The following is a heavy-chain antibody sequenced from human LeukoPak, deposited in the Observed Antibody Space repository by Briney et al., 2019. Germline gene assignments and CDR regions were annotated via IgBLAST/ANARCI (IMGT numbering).Heavy chain of an antibody. Sequence: GGSLRLSCAASGFTFSNAWMSWVRQAPGKGLEWVGRIKSITDGGTTDYAAPVKGRFTISRDDSKNTLYLQMNSLKTEDTAVYYCTTEGILTAPGAFDIWGQGTMVTVSS. CDR2: IKSITDGGTT. CDR3: TTEGILTAPGAFDI. CDR1: GFTFSNAW. V-gene: IGHV3-15*01. D-gene: IGHD3-9*01. J-gene: IGHJ3*02.